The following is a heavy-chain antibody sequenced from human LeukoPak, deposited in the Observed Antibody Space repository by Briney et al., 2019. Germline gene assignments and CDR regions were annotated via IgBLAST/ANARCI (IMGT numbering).Heavy chain of an antibody. V-gene: IGHV3-30-3*01. Sequence: GGSLRLSCAASGFTFSSYAMHWVRQAPGKGLEWVAVISYDGSNKYYADSVKGRFTISRDNSKNTLYLQMNSLRAEDTAVYYCARGGTSVVYSSGWTDYWGQGTLVTVSS. D-gene: IGHD6-19*01. CDR3: ARGGTSVVYSSGWTDY. CDR1: GFTFSSYA. CDR2: ISYDGSNK. J-gene: IGHJ4*02.